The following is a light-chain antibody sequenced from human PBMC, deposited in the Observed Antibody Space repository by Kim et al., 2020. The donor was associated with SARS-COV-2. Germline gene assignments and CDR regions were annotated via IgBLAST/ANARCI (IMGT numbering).Light chain of an antibody. J-gene: IGKJ2*01. Sequence: PGERVTLSCRASQSVSSSYLTWYQQKPGQAPRLLIYGASTRATSIPARFSGSGSGTDFTLTICSLQPEDFAVYYCQQDYNLPRTFGQGTKLEI. V-gene: IGKV3D-7*01. CDR3: QQDYNLPRT. CDR1: QSVSSSY. CDR2: GAS.